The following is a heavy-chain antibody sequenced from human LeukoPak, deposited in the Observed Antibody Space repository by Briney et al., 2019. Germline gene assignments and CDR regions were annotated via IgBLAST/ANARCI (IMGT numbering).Heavy chain of an antibody. V-gene: IGHV4-34*01. D-gene: IGHD3-22*01. Sequence: SETLSLTCAVYGGSISGYYWSWIRQPPGKGLEWIGEINHSGSTNYNPSLKSRVTISVDTSKNQFSLKLSSVTAADTAVYYCATHSSGYYLPQHWGQGTLVTVSS. CDR3: ATHSSGYYLPQH. CDR1: GGSISGYY. CDR2: INHSGST. J-gene: IGHJ1*01.